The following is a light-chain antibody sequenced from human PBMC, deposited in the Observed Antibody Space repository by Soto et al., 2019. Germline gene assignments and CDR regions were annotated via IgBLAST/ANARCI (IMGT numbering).Light chain of an antibody. CDR1: QSVSNSY. Sequence: EIVLTQSPGILSLSPGERATLSCRASQSVSNSYLAWYQQKPGQAPRLLMYAASNRATGIPDRFSGSGSGTGFTLTISRLEPEDFAVYYCQQFPTWTFGQGTKVEIK. CDR3: QQFPTWT. V-gene: IGKV3-20*01. CDR2: AAS. J-gene: IGKJ1*01.